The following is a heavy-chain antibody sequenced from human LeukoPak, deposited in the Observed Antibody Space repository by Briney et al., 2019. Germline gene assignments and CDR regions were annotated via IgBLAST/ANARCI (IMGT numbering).Heavy chain of an antibody. CDR1: GGSISRYY. J-gene: IGHJ3*02. Sequence: SETLSLTCTVSGGSISRYYWSWVRQRPGKGLEYIGNIYYSGSTNYNPPLKSRVTISLDTSRSQFSLKLTSVTAADTAVYYCARELYNWNGRRHAIDIWGQGTMVTVSS. CDR2: IYYSGST. V-gene: IGHV4-59*01. CDR3: ARELYNWNGRRHAIDI. D-gene: IGHD1-20*01.